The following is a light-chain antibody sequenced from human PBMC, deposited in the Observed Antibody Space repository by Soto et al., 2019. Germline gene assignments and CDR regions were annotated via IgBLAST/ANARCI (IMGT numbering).Light chain of an antibody. CDR3: CSYASTSTRV. Sequence: QSALTQPASVSGSPGQSITISCAGTSSDVGGYNSVSWYQQHPGEAPKLMIYDVSYRPSGVSSRFSGSKPGNTASLTISNLQAGDEADYYCCSYASTSTRVFGGGTKLTVL. V-gene: IGLV2-14*03. CDR2: DVS. CDR1: SSDVGGYNS. J-gene: IGLJ2*01.